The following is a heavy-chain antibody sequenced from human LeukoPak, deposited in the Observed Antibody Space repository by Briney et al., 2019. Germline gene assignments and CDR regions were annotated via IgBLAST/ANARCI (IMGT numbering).Heavy chain of an antibody. CDR3: AREMTIITYSFDS. V-gene: IGHV3-23*01. J-gene: IGHJ4*02. CDR1: GFTFSNYA. Sequence: GGSLRLSCAPSGFTFSNYAMSWVRQAPGKGLEWVSAISETGGTIHYADSVRGRFIISRDNSKNTLYLQMNSLRAEDTAVYYCAREMTIITYSFDSWGQGTLVAVSS. D-gene: IGHD5-24*01. CDR2: ISETGGTI.